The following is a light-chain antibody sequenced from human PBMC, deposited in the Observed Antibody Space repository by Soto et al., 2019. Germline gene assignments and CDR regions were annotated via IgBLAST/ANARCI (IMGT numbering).Light chain of an antibody. V-gene: IGKV1-13*02. CDR1: QGISSA. CDR3: QHYKGYPRT. J-gene: IGKJ5*01. Sequence: AIQLTQSPSSLSASIGDRVTITCRARQGISSALAWYQQKPGKAPSLLIYGASTLESGVPSSFSGSGSGTDITLTISSLQPEELATYDWQHYKGYPRTVGKGTRLEIK. CDR2: GAS.